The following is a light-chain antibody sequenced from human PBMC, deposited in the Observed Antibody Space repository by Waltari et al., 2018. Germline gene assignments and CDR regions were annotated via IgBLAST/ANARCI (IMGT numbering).Light chain of an antibody. V-gene: IGLV3-21*03. J-gene: IGLJ2*01. Sequence: SYVLTQPPSVSVAPGKTPTVTCEGINIETTTVHGYQQTAGQAPLPVVYDDGDRPPGIPERFSGSNSGSTATLTISRVEAGDEADYFCQVWDTRSDHVVFGGGTKLTVL. CDR3: QVWDTRSDHVV. CDR1: NIETTT. CDR2: DDG.